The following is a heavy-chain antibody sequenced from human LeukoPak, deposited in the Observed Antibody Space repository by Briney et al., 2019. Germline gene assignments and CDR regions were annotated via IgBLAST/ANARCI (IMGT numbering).Heavy chain of an antibody. D-gene: IGHD6-19*01. J-gene: IGHJ4*02. V-gene: IGHV3-21*01. CDR1: GFTFSSYS. CDR3: ARERGSSSGWYYFDY. CDR2: ISSSSSYI. Sequence: GGSLRLSCAASGFTFSSYSMNWVRQAPGKGLEWVSSISSSSSYIYYADSVKGRFTISRDNAKNSLYLQMNSLRAEDTAVYYCARERGSSSGWYYFDYWGQGTLVTVSS.